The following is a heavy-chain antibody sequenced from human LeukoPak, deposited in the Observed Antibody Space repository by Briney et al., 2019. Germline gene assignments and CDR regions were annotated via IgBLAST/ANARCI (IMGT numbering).Heavy chain of an antibody. Sequence: PSETLSLTCAVYGGSFSGYYWSWIRQPPGKGLEWIGEINHSGSTNYNPSLKSRVTISVDTSENQFSLKLSSVTAADTAVYYCARGYCSGGSCYYDYWGQGTLVTVSS. D-gene: IGHD2-15*01. J-gene: IGHJ4*02. CDR3: ARGYCSGGSCYYDY. CDR2: INHSGST. V-gene: IGHV4-34*01. CDR1: GGSFSGYY.